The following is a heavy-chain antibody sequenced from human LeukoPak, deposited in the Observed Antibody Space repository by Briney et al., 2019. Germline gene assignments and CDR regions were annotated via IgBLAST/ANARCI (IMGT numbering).Heavy chain of an antibody. CDR1: GGTFSSYA. D-gene: IGHD2-2*02. CDR3: ARGRGICSSTSCYTNFQH. V-gene: IGHV1-69*13. CDR2: IIPIFGTA. J-gene: IGHJ1*01. Sequence: SVKVSCKASGGTFSSYAISWVRQAPGQGLEWMGGIIPIFGTANYAQKFQGRVTITADESTSTAYMELSSLRPEDTAVYYCARGRGICSSTSCYTNFQHWGQGTLVTVSS.